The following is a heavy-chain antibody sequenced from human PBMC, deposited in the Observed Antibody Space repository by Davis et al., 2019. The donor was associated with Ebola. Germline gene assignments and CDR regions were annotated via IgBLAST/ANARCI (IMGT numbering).Heavy chain of an antibody. CDR3: ARDRKGGGRPPWAFHI. D-gene: IGHD1-26*01. J-gene: IGHJ3*02. CDR1: GFTLSSYG. V-gene: IGHV3-30*02. Sequence: GESLKISCEVSGFTLSSYGMHWVRQAPGKGLEWMAYIPYDGSNKFYADYVKGRFTISRDNSKNTLYLQMNGLRAEDTAVYYCARDRKGGGRPPWAFHIWGQGTMVTVSS. CDR2: IPYDGSNK.